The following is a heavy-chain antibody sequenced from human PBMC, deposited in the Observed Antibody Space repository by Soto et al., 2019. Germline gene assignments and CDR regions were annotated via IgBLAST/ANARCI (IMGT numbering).Heavy chain of an antibody. CDR2: INPHNGDT. J-gene: IGHJ4*02. D-gene: IGHD2-15*01. V-gene: IGHV1-18*04. CDR1: GYPFSSYD. Sequence: QVHLVQSGGEVRKPGASVRVSCKTSGYPFSSYDISWVRQAPGQGLEWMGWINPHNGDTNYTQTFRDRVTMTKDTSTTTVYMELRSLKSDDTAVYFCARDPVGGHFDNWGQGTLVTVSS. CDR3: ARDPVGGHFDN.